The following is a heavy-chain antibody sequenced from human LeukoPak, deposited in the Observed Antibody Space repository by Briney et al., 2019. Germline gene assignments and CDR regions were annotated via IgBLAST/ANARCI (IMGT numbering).Heavy chain of an antibody. CDR2: IKQDGSEK. J-gene: IGHJ4*01. Sequence: GGSLRLSCAAAGFTFTNNFMSWVRQVPGKGLEWVANIKQDGSEKTYADSVRGRFTIFRDNAKDSVYLQMNSLRAEDSAIYYCAREGFYFFDFWGQGTLVTVSS. V-gene: IGHV3-7*01. CDR3: AREGFYFFDF. CDR1: GFTFTNNF.